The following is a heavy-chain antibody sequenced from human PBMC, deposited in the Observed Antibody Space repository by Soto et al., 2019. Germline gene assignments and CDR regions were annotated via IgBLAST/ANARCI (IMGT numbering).Heavy chain of an antibody. V-gene: IGHV4-30-2*01. Sequence: PSETLSLTCAVSGGSISSGGYSWSWIRQPPGKGLEWIGYIYHSGSTYYNPSLKSRVTISVDRSKNQFSLKLSSVTAADTAVYYCARAQEPAGGWFDPWGQGTLVTVSS. J-gene: IGHJ5*02. CDR1: GGSISSGGYS. CDR3: ARAQEPAGGWFDP. CDR2: IYHSGST. D-gene: IGHD1-26*01.